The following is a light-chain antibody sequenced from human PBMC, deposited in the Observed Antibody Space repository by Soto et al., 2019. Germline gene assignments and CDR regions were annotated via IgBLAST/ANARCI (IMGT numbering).Light chain of an antibody. CDR1: QSVSSNY. CDR3: QQSYRSPYT. Sequence: DIVLTQSPGTLSLSPGERATLSCRASQSVSSNYLAWYQQKPGQAPRLLIYGASTRATGVPDRFSGSGSGTDFTLTITTLQPEDFATYYCQQSYRSPYTFAQGTNLEIK. J-gene: IGKJ2*01. CDR2: GAS. V-gene: IGKV3-20*01.